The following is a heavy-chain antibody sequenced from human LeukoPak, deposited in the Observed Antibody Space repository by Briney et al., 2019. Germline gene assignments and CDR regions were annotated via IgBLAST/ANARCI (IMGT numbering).Heavy chain of an antibody. CDR3: ARDGCSSTSCGFDY. D-gene: IGHD2-2*01. Sequence: SQTLSLTCTVSGGSISSGGYYWSWIRQHPGRGLEWFGYIYYSGSTYYNPSLKSRVTISVDTSKNQFSLKLSSVTAADTAVYYCARDGCSSTSCGFDYWGQGTLVTVSS. CDR1: GGSISSGGYY. V-gene: IGHV4-31*03. J-gene: IGHJ4*02. CDR2: IYYSGST.